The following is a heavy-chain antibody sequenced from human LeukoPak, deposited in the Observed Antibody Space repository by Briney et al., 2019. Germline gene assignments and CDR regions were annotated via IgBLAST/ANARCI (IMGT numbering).Heavy chain of an antibody. D-gene: IGHD3-10*01. J-gene: IGHJ5*02. CDR2: IYHSGST. CDR3: ARDRGDYYGSGNNWFDP. Sequence: SETLSLTCAVSGGSISSGGYSWSWIRQPPGKGLEWIGYIYHSGSTYYNPSLKSRVTISVGRSKNQFSLKLSSVTAADTAVYYCARDRGDYYGSGNNWFDPWGQGTLVTVSS. V-gene: IGHV4-30-2*01. CDR1: GGSISSGGYS.